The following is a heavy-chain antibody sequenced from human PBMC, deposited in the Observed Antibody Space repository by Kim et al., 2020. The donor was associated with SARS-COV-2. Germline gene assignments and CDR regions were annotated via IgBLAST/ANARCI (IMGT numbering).Heavy chain of an antibody. CDR2: GST. V-gene: IGHV4-34*01. Sequence: GSTTYNPSLKSRVTISVDTSKNQFSLKLSSVTAADTAVYYCARGHSSWYRWGQGTLVTVSS. CDR3: ARGHSSWYR. J-gene: IGHJ4*02. D-gene: IGHD6-13*01.